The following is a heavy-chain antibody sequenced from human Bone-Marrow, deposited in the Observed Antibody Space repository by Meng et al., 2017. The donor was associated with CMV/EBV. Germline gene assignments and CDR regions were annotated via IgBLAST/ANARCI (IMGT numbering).Heavy chain of an antibody. CDR2: ISYDGSNK. V-gene: IGHV3-30*03. D-gene: IGHD1-26*01. Sequence: GESLKISCAASGFTFSSYSMNWVRQAPGKGLEWVAVISYDGSNKYYADSVKGRFTISRDNSKNTLYLQMNSLRAEDTAVYYCARDGTGSYSRFDYWGQGTLVTVSS. CDR1: GFTFSSYS. CDR3: ARDGTGSYSRFDY. J-gene: IGHJ4*02.